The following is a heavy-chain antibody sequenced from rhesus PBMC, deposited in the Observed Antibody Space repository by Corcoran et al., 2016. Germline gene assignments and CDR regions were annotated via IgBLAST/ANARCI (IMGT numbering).Heavy chain of an antibody. CDR3: ARQSYSSWSRGYFDY. J-gene: IGHJ4*01. CDR2: IDGSGRST. CDR1: GGSLSSNY. V-gene: IGHV4-169*01. D-gene: IGHD6-13*01. Sequence: QLQLQESGPGLVKPSETLSVTCAVSGGSLSSNYWSWIRQPPGKGLEWIGRIDGSGRSTNHNPALKSRVTLSGDTSKNQLSRELSSVTAADTAVYYCARQSYSSWSRGYFDYWGQGVLVTVSS.